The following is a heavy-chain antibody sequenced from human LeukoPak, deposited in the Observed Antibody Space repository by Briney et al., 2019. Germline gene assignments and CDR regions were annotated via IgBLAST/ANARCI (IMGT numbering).Heavy chain of an antibody. Sequence: GGSLRLSCAASGFTFSIYAMHWVRQAPGKGLEWVSGISASGGSTYYVDSVKGRFTFSRDNSKNTLYLQMNSLRVEDTAVYYCAKRGPDCYFEYWGQGTLVTVSS. CDR2: ISASGGST. J-gene: IGHJ4*02. D-gene: IGHD2-21*01. V-gene: IGHV3-23*01. CDR3: AKRGPDCYFEY. CDR1: GFTFSIYA.